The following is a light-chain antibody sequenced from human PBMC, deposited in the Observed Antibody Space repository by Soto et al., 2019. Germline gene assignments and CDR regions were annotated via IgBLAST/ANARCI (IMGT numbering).Light chain of an antibody. CDR1: QSVSSK. V-gene: IGKV3-15*01. J-gene: IGKJ4*01. Sequence: ETVMTQSPATLSVSPGERATLSCRASQSVSSKLAWYQQKVGQAPRLLIYGISTRATGIPDRFSGSGSGTEFTLTISSLQSEDFAVYYCLQYNNWPPLTFGGGTKVEIK. CDR2: GIS. CDR3: LQYNNWPPLT.